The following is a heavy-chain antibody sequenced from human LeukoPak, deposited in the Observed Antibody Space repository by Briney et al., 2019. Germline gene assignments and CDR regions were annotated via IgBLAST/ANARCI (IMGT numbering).Heavy chain of an antibody. CDR1: GYTFTSYD. J-gene: IGHJ3*02. CDR3: ARHRLHRLYYDSSGYYHDAFDI. CDR2: MNPNSGNT. Sequence: ASVKVSCKASGYTFTSYDINWVRQATGQGLEWMGWMNPNSGNTGYAQTFQGRVTITRNTSISTAYMELSSLRSEDTAVYYCARHRLHRLYYDSSGYYHDAFDIWGQGTMVTVSS. D-gene: IGHD3-22*01. V-gene: IGHV1-8*03.